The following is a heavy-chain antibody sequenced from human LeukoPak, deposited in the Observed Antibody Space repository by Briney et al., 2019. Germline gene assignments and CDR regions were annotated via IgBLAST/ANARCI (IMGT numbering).Heavy chain of an antibody. CDR1: GGSFSGYY. V-gene: IGHV4-34*01. D-gene: IGHD1-14*01. CDR3: ATVSPWEFVGIRLDP. Sequence: PSETLSLTCAVYGGSFSGYYWSWIRQPPGKGLEWIGEINHSGSTKYNPSLRSRVTISVDKSKNQFYLKLSSVTAADPAVHCCATVSPWEFVGIRLDPWGQGTLVTVSS. CDR2: INHSGST. J-gene: IGHJ5*02.